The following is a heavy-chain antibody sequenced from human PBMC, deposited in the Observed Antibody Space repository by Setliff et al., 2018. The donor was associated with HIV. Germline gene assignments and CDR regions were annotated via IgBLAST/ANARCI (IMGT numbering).Heavy chain of an antibody. CDR1: GGSISSGGYY. CDR2: IYYSGST. CDR3: ARSSQYGNLNWFDP. D-gene: IGHD6-6*01. V-gene: IGHV4-31*03. Sequence: PSETLSLTCTVSGGSISSGGYYWSWIRQLPGKGLEWIGYIYYSGSTYYNPSLKSRVTISVDTSKNQFSLRLTSVTAADTAVYFCARSSQYGNLNWFDPWGRGTLVTVSS. J-gene: IGHJ5*02.